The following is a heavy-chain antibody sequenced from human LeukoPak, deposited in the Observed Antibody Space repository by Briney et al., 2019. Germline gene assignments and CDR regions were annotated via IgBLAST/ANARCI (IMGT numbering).Heavy chain of an antibody. D-gene: IGHD4-11*01. CDR1: GGTFSSYA. CDR2: IIPIFGTA. CDR3: ASSISNYKYYYYMDV. V-gene: IGHV1-69*05. J-gene: IGHJ6*03. Sequence: SVKVSCKASGGTFSSYAISWVRQAPGQGLEWMGGIIPIFGTANYAQKFQGRVTITTDESTSTAYMELSSLRSEDTAVYYCASSISNYKYYYYMDVWGKGTTVTVSS.